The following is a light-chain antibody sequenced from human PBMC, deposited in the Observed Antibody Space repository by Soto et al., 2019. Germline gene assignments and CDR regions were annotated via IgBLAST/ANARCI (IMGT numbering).Light chain of an antibody. J-gene: IGLJ1*01. CDR1: SSNIGSNY. CDR3: AAWDDSLSGYV. Sequence: QSVLTQPPSASGTPGQRVTISCSGSSSNIGSNYVYWYQQLPGTAPKLPIYRNNQRPSGVPDRFSGSTSGTSASLAISGLRSEDEADYYCAAWDDSLSGYVFGTGTKLTVL. CDR2: RNN. V-gene: IGLV1-47*01.